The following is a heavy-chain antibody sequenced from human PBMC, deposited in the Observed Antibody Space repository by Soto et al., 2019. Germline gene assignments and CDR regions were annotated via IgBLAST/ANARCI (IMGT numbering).Heavy chain of an antibody. CDR3: ARDRSNSPDLFDS. Sequence: SETLSLTCIVSGGSINSDEYYWTWIRQPPGGGVEWIGHVYYTGSTSYSPSLKSRLTISVDTSKNQFSLRLNSVNAADTAVYYCARDRSNSPDLFDSWGQGTLVTVSS. D-gene: IGHD1-1*01. J-gene: IGHJ4*02. CDR1: GGSINSDEYY. V-gene: IGHV4-30-4*01. CDR2: VYYTGST.